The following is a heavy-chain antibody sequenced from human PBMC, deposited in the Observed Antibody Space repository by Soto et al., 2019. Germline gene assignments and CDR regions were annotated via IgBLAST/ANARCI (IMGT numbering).Heavy chain of an antibody. CDR3: ARSVYGSGSYLSYYYYMDV. V-gene: IGHV3-48*01. Sequence: GESLRLSCAASGFTFSNYSMNWVRQAPGKRLEWVSYISSSSSTIYYAGSVKGRFTISRDNAKNSLYLQMNSLRAEDTAVYYCARSVYGSGSYLSYYYYMDVWGKGTTVTVSS. J-gene: IGHJ6*03. CDR2: ISSSSSTI. D-gene: IGHD3-10*01. CDR1: GFTFSNYS.